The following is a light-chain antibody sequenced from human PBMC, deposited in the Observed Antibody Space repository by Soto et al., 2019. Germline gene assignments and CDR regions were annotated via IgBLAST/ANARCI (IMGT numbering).Light chain of an antibody. Sequence: DIQITQSPSSLSASLGYRGTFACLASQGISTYLAWYQRKPGKAPTLLISEVSRLESGVPSRFSGSGSGTEFTLTISGLQPDDFATYYCQQYESYSWTFGQGTKVDIK. CDR2: EVS. CDR1: QGISTY. V-gene: IGKV1-5*01. J-gene: IGKJ1*01. CDR3: QQYESYSWT.